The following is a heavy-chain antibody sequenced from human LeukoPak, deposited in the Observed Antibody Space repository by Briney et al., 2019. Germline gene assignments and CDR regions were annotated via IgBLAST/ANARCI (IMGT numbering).Heavy chain of an antibody. D-gene: IGHD1-1*01. Sequence: GGSLRLSCAASGFSFSNHAMSWGRQAPGRGLEWVSTLSGNGGTTYYAESVWGRVTISRDNSKNTLYLQMNSLRADDTAVYYCAKDILAGRQYNGMDVWGQGPTVPVSS. CDR2: LSGNGGTT. V-gene: IGHV3-23*01. CDR3: AKDILAGRQYNGMDV. J-gene: IGHJ6*02. CDR1: GFSFSNHA.